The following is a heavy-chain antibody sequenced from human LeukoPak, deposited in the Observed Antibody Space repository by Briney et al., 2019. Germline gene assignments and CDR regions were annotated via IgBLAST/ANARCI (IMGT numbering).Heavy chain of an antibody. J-gene: IGHJ4*02. CDR3: VRRMVGAIRPFDY. D-gene: IGHD1-26*01. CDR1: GGSVSSGDYY. CDR2: MYYSGST. Sequence: SETLSLTCTVSGGSVSSGDYYWSWIRQPPGKGLEWIGYMYYSGSTYYNPSLKSRVTISVDTSKNQFSLRLSSVTTADTAVYYCVRRMVGAIRPFDYWGQGTQVTVSS. V-gene: IGHV4-30-4*01.